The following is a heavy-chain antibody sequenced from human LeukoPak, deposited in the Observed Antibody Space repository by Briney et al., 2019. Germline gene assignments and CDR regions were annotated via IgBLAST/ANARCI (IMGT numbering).Heavy chain of an antibody. Sequence: GGSLRLSCAASGFTFSSYAMSWVRQAPGKGLEWVSAISGSGGSTYYADSVKGRFTISRDNSKNTLYLQMNSLRAEDTAVYYCASGGARGSYTGYFDYWGQGTLVTVSS. CDR1: GFTFSSYA. J-gene: IGHJ4*02. CDR3: ASGGARGSYTGYFDY. V-gene: IGHV3-23*01. D-gene: IGHD1-26*01. CDR2: ISGSGGST.